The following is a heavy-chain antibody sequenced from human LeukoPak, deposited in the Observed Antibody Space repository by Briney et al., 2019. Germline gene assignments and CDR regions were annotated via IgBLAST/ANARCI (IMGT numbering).Heavy chain of an antibody. CDR3: ARVPVSDHYFDY. V-gene: IGHV4-34*01. CDR2: INHSGST. CDR1: GFTFSSYA. D-gene: IGHD3-10*01. Sequence: GSLRLSCAASGFTFSSYAMSWIRQPPGKGLEWIGEINHSGSTNYNPSLKSRVTISVDTSKNQFSLKLSSVTAADTAVYYCARVPVSDHYFDYWGQGTLVTVSS. J-gene: IGHJ4*02.